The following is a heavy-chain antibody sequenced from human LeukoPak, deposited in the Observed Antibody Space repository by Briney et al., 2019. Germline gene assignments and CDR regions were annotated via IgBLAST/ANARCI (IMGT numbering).Heavy chain of an antibody. CDR1: GYTLTAYY. J-gene: IGHJ3*02. V-gene: IGHV1-2*06. CDR3: ARERLRAFDI. D-gene: IGHD4-17*01. Sequence: ASVKVSCKASGYTLTAYYIYWVRQAPGQGLEWMGRINPNSGGTDYAQNFQGRVTMTRDTSISTAYMELSRLRSDDTAVYYCARERLRAFDIWGQGTMVTVSS. CDR2: INPNSGGT.